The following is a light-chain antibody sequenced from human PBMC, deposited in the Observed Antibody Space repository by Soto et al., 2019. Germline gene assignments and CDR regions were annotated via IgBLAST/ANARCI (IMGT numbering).Light chain of an antibody. J-gene: IGKJ4*01. CDR1: QDINSY. CDR2: AAS. V-gene: IGKV1D-16*01. CDR3: QQPNVYRLT. Sequence: DVQMTQSPSSLSASVGDRVTITCRASQDINSYLAWYQQKPGNAPKSLIYAASSLQTGVPSRFSGSESGTDFTLTISNLQPEDCATYSCQQPNVYRLTFGGGSKVEIK.